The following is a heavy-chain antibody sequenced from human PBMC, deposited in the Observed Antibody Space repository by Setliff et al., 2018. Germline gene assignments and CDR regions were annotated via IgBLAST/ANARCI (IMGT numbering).Heavy chain of an antibody. CDR1: GVSVSRHY. J-gene: IGHJ5*02. CDR2: IYTGGST. Sequence: PSETLSLTCIVSGVSVSRHYWSWIRQPPGKTLEWIGYIYTGGSTTYNSSLKSRVTLSLDTSKNHLSLNLTSVTAADTAVYYCARDVWGAGTGWFDPWGLGILVTVS. CDR3: ARDVWGAGTGWFDP. V-gene: IGHV4-4*08. D-gene: IGHD1-1*01.